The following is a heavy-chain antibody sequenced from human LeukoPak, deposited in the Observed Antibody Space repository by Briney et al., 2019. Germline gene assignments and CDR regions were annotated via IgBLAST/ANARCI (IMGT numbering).Heavy chain of an antibody. CDR1: GGTFSSYA. Sequence: GASVKVSCKASGGTFSSYAISWVRQAPGQGLEWMGGIIPILGTANYAQKFQGRVTITADESTSTAYMELSSLRSEDTAVYYCARDLYDSSGYYSNWFDPRGQGTLVTVSS. V-gene: IGHV1-69*13. CDR2: IIPILGTA. CDR3: ARDLYDSSGYYSNWFDP. D-gene: IGHD3-22*01. J-gene: IGHJ5*02.